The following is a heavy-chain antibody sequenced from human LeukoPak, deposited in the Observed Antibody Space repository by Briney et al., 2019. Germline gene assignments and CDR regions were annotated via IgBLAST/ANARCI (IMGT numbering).Heavy chain of an antibody. CDR2: IKSKTDGGTT. CDR1: GFTLSTYI. J-gene: IGHJ4*02. CDR3: TTDQDDFWSGYSRDY. D-gene: IGHD3-3*01. V-gene: IGHV3-15*01. Sequence: GGSLRLSCAASGFTLSTYIMNWVRQAPGKGLEWVGRIKSKTDGGTTDYAAPVKGRFTISRDDSKNTLYLQMNSLKTEDTAVYYCTTDQDDFWSGYSRDYWGQGTLVTVSS.